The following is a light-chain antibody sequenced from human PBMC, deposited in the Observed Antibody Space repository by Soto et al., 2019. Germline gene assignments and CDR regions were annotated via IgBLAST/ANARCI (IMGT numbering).Light chain of an antibody. CDR3: MQALQTPSYT. CDR2: LGS. Sequence: DLVMTQSPLSLPVTPGEPASISCRSSQSLLHSNGYNYLDWYLRKPGQSPQLLIYLGSNRASGVPDRFSGSGSGTDFTLKISRVEAEDVGVYYCMQALQTPSYTFGQGTKLEIK. CDR1: QSLLHSNGYNY. J-gene: IGKJ2*01. V-gene: IGKV2-28*01.